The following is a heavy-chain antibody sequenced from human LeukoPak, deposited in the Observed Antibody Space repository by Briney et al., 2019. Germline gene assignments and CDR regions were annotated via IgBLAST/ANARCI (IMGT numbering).Heavy chain of an antibody. CDR3: AIDYIMREGSSGFDS. Sequence: SETLSLTCTVSGGSLSSRCYCWGWLRQPAGRGLEGIGSIYFSGSIYYTPSLKSRVTISVATPKNSFSLKPSAVTAADSSVYYCAIDYIMREGSSGFDSWGQGNLVTASS. D-gene: IGHD3-22*01. J-gene: IGHJ4*02. V-gene: IGHV4-39*07. CDR2: IYFSGSI. CDR1: GGSLSSRCYC.